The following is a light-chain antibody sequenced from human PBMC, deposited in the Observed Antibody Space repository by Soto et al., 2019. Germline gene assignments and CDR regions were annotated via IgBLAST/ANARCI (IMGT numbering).Light chain of an antibody. CDR2: AAS. J-gene: IGKJ4*01. CDR3: QQGDSFPFT. CDR1: QDMSRW. Sequence: DVQMSQSPSSVSASVGDRVTITCRASQDMSRWVAWYQQKPGKAPKLLISAASSLQSGVPRRFSGSGSGTDFTRIISSLQPEDFATSFCQQGDSFPFTFGGGTKVDIK. V-gene: IGKV1-12*01.